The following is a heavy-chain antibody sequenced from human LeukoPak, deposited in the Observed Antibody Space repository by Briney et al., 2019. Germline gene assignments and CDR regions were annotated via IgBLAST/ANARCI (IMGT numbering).Heavy chain of an antibody. V-gene: IGHV4-34*01. Sequence: SETLSLTCAVCGGSFNGYYRSGIRQPPGKGLEWIGEINHSGSTNYNPSLKSRVTISVDTSKNQFSLKLSSVTAADTAVYYCARGARYSSGQNWFDPWGQGTLVTVSS. CDR2: INHSGST. CDR3: ARGARYSSGQNWFDP. J-gene: IGHJ5*02. D-gene: IGHD6-19*01. CDR1: GGSFNGYY.